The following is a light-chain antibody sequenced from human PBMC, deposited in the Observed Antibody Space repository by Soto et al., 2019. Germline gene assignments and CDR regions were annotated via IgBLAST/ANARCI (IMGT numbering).Light chain of an antibody. CDR1: QTISNW. Sequence: DIQMTQSPSTLSASVGDRVAITCRASQTISNWLAWYQQKPGKAPKLLIFDASNLESGVPSRFSGSGSGTEFTLTISSLQPDDFATYYCQQYGNYPLTFGGGTNVEIK. J-gene: IGKJ4*01. CDR2: DAS. CDR3: QQYGNYPLT. V-gene: IGKV1-5*01.